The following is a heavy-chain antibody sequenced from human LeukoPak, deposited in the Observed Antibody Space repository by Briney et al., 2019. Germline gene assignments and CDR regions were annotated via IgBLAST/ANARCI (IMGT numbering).Heavy chain of an antibody. CDR3: AKGNDYDFWSGYDY. CDR2: VSWNGGSI. Sequence: GGSLRLSCAASGFTFDDYAMHWVRQAPGKGLEWVSGVSWNGGSIGYSDSVKGRFIISRDNAKNSLYLQMDSLRTEDMALYYCAKGNDYDFWSGYDYWGQGTLVTVSS. J-gene: IGHJ4*02. V-gene: IGHV3-9*03. CDR1: GFTFDDYA. D-gene: IGHD3-3*01.